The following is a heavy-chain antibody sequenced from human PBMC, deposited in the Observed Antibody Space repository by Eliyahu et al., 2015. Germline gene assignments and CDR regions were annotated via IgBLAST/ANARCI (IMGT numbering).Heavy chain of an antibody. CDR1: GGSISSSSYY. V-gene: IGHV4-39*01. Sequence: QLQLQESGPGLVKPSETLSLTCTVSGGSISSSSYYWGWIRQPPGKGLEWIGSIYYSGSTYYNPSLKSRVTISVDTSKNQFSLKLSSVTAADTAVYYCATVPILYSSALPEYFQHWGQGTLVTVSS. D-gene: IGHD6-25*01. J-gene: IGHJ1*01. CDR2: IYYSGST. CDR3: ATVPILYSSALPEYFQH.